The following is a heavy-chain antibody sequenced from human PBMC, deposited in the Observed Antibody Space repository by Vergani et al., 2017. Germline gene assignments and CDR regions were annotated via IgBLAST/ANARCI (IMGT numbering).Heavy chain of an antibody. CDR3: AREKMYSSSWYRHYCYGMDV. CDR2: IIPILGIA. Sequence: QVQLVQSGAEVKKPGSSVKVSCKASGGTFSSYTISWVRQAPGQGLEWMGRIIPILGIANYAQKFQGSVTITADKSTSTAYMGLSSLRSEDTAVYYCAREKMYSSSWYRHYCYGMDVWGQGTTVTVSS. D-gene: IGHD6-13*01. V-gene: IGHV1-69*04. CDR1: GGTFSSYT. J-gene: IGHJ6*02.